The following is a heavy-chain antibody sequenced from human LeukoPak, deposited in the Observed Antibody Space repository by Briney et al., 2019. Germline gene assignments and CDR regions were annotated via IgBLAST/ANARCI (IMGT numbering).Heavy chain of an antibody. J-gene: IGHJ6*04. CDR1: GFTFDDYA. CDR3: AELGITMIGGV. D-gene: IGHD3-10*02. Sequence: GGSLRLSCAASGFTFDDYAMHWVRQAPGKGLEWVAVISYDGSNKYYADSVKGRFTISRDNAKNSLYLQMNSLRAEDTAVYYCAELGITMIGGVWGKGTTVTISS. CDR2: ISYDGSNK. V-gene: IGHV3-30*04.